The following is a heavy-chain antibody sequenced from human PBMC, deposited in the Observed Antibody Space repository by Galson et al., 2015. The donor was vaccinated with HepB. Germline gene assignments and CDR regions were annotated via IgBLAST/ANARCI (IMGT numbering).Heavy chain of an antibody. J-gene: IGHJ3*02. V-gene: IGHV3-21*01. CDR3: ARDLVRGWAFDI. Sequence: LRLSCAASGFTFSSYSMNWVRQAPGKGLEWVSSISSSSSYIYYADSVKGRFTISRDNAKNSLYLQMNSLRAEDTAVYYCARDLVRGWAFDIWGQGTMVTVSS. CDR1: GFTFSSYS. CDR2: ISSSSSYI. D-gene: IGHD1-26*01.